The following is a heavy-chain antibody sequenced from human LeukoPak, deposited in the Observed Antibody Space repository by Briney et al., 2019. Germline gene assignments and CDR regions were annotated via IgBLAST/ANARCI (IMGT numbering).Heavy chain of an antibody. J-gene: IGHJ4*02. CDR2: IYTSGST. D-gene: IGHD5-24*01. CDR1: GGSISSYY. V-gene: IGHV4-4*09. Sequence: SETLSLTCTVSGGSISSYYWSWIRQPPGKGLEWIGYIYTSGSTNYNPSLKSRVTISVDTSKNQFSLKLSSVTAADTAVYYCARRRSPTIRAGSYYLDYWGQGTLVTVSS. CDR3: ARRRSPTIRAGSYYLDY.